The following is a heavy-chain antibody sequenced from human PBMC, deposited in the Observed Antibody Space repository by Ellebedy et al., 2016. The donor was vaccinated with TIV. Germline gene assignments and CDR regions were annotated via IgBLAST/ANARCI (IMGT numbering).Heavy chain of an antibody. V-gene: IGHV4-39*01. CDR1: GGSISSSSYY. CDR3: ARQTGLWFGELFTLDY. Sequence: MPSETLSLTCTVSGGSISSSSYYWGWIRQPPGKGLEWIGSIYYSGSTYYNPSLKSRVTISVDTSKNQFSLNLTSVTAADTAVYYCARQTGLWFGELFTLDYWGQGTLVTVSS. J-gene: IGHJ4*02. CDR2: IYYSGST. D-gene: IGHD3-10*01.